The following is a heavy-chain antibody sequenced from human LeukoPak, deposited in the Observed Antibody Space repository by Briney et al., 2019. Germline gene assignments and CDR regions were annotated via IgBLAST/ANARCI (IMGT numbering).Heavy chain of an antibody. D-gene: IGHD5-12*01. Sequence: GGSLRLSCAASGFTFSNTWMSWVRQAPGKGLEWVGRIKTKTGGGITDYAAPVKGRFTISRDDSKNMLYLQMNSLKTEDTAVYYCTRDRNILATGLAFDIWGQGTMVTVSS. CDR2: IKTKTGGGIT. CDR1: GFTFSNTW. J-gene: IGHJ3*02. V-gene: IGHV3-15*01. CDR3: TRDRNILATGLAFDI.